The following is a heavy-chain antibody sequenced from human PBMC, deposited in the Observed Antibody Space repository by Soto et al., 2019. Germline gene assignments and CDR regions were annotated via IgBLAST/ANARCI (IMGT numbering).Heavy chain of an antibody. CDR3: VRDKGYSGYEAVFDY. V-gene: IGHV3-7*01. Sequence: GGSLRLSCAASGFTFSSYWMSWVRQAPGKGLEWVANIKQGGSEKYYVDSVKGRFTISRDNAKNSLYLQMNSLRAEDTAVYYCVRDKGYSGYEAVFDYWGQGTLVTVSS. CDR1: GFTFSSYW. D-gene: IGHD5-12*01. J-gene: IGHJ4*02. CDR2: IKQGGSEK.